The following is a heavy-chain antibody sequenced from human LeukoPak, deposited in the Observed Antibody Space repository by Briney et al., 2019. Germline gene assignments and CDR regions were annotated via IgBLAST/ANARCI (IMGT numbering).Heavy chain of an antibody. V-gene: IGHV7-4-1*02. CDR2: IYTNTGNP. J-gene: IGHJ4*02. CDR1: GYAFINYA. D-gene: IGHD4-17*01. Sequence: GASVKVSCKTSGYAFINYAINWVRQAPGQGLEWMGWIYTNTGNPTYAQGFTGRFVFSLDTSVSTTYLQISSLETEDTAIYYCARSNNDGDYLGVGFDYWGQGALVTVSS. CDR3: ARSNNDGDYLGVGFDY.